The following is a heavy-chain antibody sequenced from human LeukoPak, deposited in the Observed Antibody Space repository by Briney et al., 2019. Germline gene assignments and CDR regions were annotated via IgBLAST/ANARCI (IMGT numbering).Heavy chain of an antibody. D-gene: IGHD6-13*01. CDR3: ARGAYSSPAAPYYYYMDG. J-gene: IGHJ6*03. V-gene: IGHV4-59*11. CDR1: GGSISSHY. Sequence: SETLSLTCTVSGGSISSHYWCWIRKPPRKGLEWIGYIHYSGSTNYNPSPKSRVTISVDTSKNQFSLKLSSATAADTAVYYSARGAYSSPAAPYYYYMDGWGKGTTVTISS. CDR2: IHYSGST.